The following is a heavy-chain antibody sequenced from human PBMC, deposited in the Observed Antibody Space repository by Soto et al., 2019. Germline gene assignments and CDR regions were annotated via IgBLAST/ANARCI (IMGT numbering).Heavy chain of an antibody. Sequence: GGSLRLSCAASGFTLSSYWMSWVRQAPGKGLEWVANIKQDGSEKYYVDSVKGRFTISRDNAKNSLYLQMNSLRAEDTAVYYCATYGDYLNFYFDYWGQGTLVTVSS. J-gene: IGHJ4*02. V-gene: IGHV3-7*01. CDR2: IKQDGSEK. CDR1: GFTLSSYW. D-gene: IGHD4-17*01. CDR3: ATYGDYLNFYFDY.